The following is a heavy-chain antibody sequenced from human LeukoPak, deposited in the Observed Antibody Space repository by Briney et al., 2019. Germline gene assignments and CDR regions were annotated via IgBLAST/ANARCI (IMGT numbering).Heavy chain of an antibody. J-gene: IGHJ4*02. Sequence: SEPLSPSCAVSGGSISSGGYYWSWLRQHLGKVLAWTGYIYYSGSTYYSPSLKSRVIISVDTSKKQFSLKQPSVTAADTAVYYCARGGSGYRTIWYYFDNWDLGTLVTV. D-gene: IGHD5-12*01. CDR2: IYYSGST. V-gene: IGHV4-31*11. CDR3: ARGGSGYRTIWYYFDN. CDR1: GGSISSGGYY.